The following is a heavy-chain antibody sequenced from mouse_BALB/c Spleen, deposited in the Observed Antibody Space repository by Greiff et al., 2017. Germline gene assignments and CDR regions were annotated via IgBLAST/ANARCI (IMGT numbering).Heavy chain of an antibody. V-gene: IGHV5-6*01. CDR3: ARHYDDRRGDFDY. J-gene: IGHJ2*01. CDR1: GFTFSSYG. CDR2: ISSGGSYT. D-gene: IGHD2-3*01. Sequence: EVHLVESGRDLVKPGGSLKLSCAASGFTFSSYGMSWVRQTPDKRLEWVATISSGGSYTYYPDSVKGRFTISRDNAKNTLYLQMSSLKSEDTAMYYCARHYDDRRGDFDYWGQGTTLTVSS.